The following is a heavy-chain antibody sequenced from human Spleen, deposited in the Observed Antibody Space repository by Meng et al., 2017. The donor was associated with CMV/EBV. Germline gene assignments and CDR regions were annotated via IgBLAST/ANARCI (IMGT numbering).Heavy chain of an antibody. CDR1: GFTFSRYW. CDR2: IKQDGSEK. V-gene: IGHV3-7*01. CDR3: ATARATYFDY. Sequence: GGSLRLSCAASGFTFSRYWMSWVRQAPGKGLEWVATIKQDGSEKYYADSVKGRFTISRDYAKNSLYLQMNSLRAEDTAVYYCATARATYFDYWGQGILVTVSS. J-gene: IGHJ4*02.